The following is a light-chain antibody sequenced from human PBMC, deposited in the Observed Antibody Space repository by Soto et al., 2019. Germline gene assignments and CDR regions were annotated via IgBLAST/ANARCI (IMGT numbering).Light chain of an antibody. J-gene: IGLJ1*01. CDR1: SSVVGSYNL. CDR2: EVS. Sequence: QSALTQPASVAGSPGQSITISCTGTSSVVGSYNLVSWYQQHPGKAPKLMIYEVSKRPSGVSNRFSGSKSGSTASLTISGLQAEDEADYYCCAYAGSSTYVFGTGTKVTV. V-gene: IGLV2-23*02. CDR3: CAYAGSSTYV.